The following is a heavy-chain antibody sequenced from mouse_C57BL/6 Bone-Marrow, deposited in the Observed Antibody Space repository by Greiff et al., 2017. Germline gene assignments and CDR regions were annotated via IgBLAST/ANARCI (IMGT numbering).Heavy chain of an antibody. J-gene: IGHJ1*03. CDR2: IYPGSGST. Sequence: VQLQQPGAELVKPGASVKMSCKASGYTFTSYWITWVKPRPGQGLEWIGDIYPGSGSTNYNEKFKSKATLTVDKSSSTAYMQLSSLTSEDSAVYYWASPCARNYWYFDVWGTGTTVTVSS. CDR1: GYTFTSYW. CDR3: ASPCARNYWYFDV. V-gene: IGHV1-55*01.